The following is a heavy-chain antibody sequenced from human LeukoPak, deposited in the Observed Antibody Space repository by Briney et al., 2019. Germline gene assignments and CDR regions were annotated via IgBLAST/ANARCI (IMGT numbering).Heavy chain of an antibody. Sequence: ASVKVSCKAFGYTFTTYYIHWVRQAPGQGLEWMGIINPSVGTTKYPDKFQGRVTMTRDTSTSTVYMELSGLGSDDTATYYCTRAQSYCTSSSCSADYWGQGTLATVSS. CDR3: TRAQSYCTSSSCSADY. J-gene: IGHJ4*02. D-gene: IGHD2-15*01. CDR2: INPSVGTT. CDR1: GYTFTTYY. V-gene: IGHV1-46*01.